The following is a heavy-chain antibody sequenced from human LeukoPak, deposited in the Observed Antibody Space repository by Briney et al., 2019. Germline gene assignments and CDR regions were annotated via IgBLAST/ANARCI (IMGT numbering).Heavy chain of an antibody. CDR2: IRQDGSET. J-gene: IGHJ4*02. CDR3: TRSRGSTSPHY. V-gene: IGHV3-7*01. Sequence: GGSLRLSCAASGFTFSTYWMSWVRQAPEKGLEWVANIRQDGSETHYVDSVKGRFTISRDNAKNSLYLQINSLRVEDTAVYYCTRSRGSTSPHYWGQGTLVTVSS. CDR1: GFTFSTYW. D-gene: IGHD5/OR15-5a*01.